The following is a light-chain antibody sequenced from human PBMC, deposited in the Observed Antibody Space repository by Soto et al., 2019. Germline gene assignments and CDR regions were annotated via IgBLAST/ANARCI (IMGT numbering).Light chain of an antibody. CDR2: AAS. CDR1: RGIASS. Sequence: IQLTQFPSSLSASVGDRVTITCRASRGIASSLAWYQQKPGKAPKLLIYAASTLQSGVPSRFSGSGSGTDFTLTITSLQPEDFATYYCQHLHTYPYTFGQGTKLEIK. V-gene: IGKV1-9*01. CDR3: QHLHTYPYT. J-gene: IGKJ2*01.